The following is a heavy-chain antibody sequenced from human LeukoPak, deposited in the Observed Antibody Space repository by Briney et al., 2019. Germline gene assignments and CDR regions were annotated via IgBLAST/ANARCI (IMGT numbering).Heavy chain of an antibody. CDR1: GFTFSNAW. CDR3: STHSPAVADAYYFDY. Sequence: GGSLRLSCAASGFTFSNAWMNWVRQAPGKGLEWVGRIKNKTDGGTTDYAAPVKGRFTISRDDSKNTLYLQMNSLKTEDTAVYYCSTHSPAVADAYYFDYWGQGTLVTVSS. D-gene: IGHD6-19*01. CDR2: IKNKTDGGTT. J-gene: IGHJ4*02. V-gene: IGHV3-15*01.